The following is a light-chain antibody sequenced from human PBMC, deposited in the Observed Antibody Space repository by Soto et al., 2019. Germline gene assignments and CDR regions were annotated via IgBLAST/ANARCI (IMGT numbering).Light chain of an antibody. Sequence: QSVLTQPASVSGSPGQSITISCTGTSSDVGSYNLVSWYQLHPGKAPKLLIYEVSQRPSGLSNRFSGSKSGNTASLTISGLQAEDEADYFCCSYTGFTTRYVFGSGTKLTVL. J-gene: IGLJ1*01. CDR3: CSYTGFTTRYV. V-gene: IGLV2-23*02. CDR2: EVS. CDR1: SSDVGSYNL.